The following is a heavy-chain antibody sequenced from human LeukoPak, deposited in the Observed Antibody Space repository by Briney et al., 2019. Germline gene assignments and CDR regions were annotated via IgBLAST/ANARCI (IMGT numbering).Heavy chain of an antibody. CDR1: GGSISSGSYY. J-gene: IGHJ4*02. Sequence: SETLSLTCTVSGGSISSGSYYWGWIRQPPGKGLEWIGYIYYSGSTNYNPSLKSRVTISVDTSKNQFSLKLSSVTAADTAVYYCARRDGPFDYWGQGTLVTVSS. V-gene: IGHV4-61*05. CDR2: IYYSGST. D-gene: IGHD5-24*01. CDR3: ARRDGPFDY.